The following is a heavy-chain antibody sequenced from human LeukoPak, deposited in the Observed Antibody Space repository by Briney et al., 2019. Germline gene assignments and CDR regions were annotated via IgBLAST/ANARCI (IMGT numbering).Heavy chain of an antibody. Sequence: PGGSLRLSCAASGFTVSSNYMSWVRQAPGKGLEWVSVIYSGGSTYYADSAKGRFTISRDNAKNSLYLQMNSLRAEDTAVYYCANLAASSVGDYWGQGTLVTVSS. CDR3: ANLAASSVGDY. D-gene: IGHD6-6*01. CDR2: IYSGGST. V-gene: IGHV3-53*01. J-gene: IGHJ4*02. CDR1: GFTVSSNY.